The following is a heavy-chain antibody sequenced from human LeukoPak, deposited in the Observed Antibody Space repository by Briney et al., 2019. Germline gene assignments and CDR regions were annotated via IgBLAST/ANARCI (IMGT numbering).Heavy chain of an antibody. D-gene: IGHD2-2*01. J-gene: IGHJ4*02. CDR3: AKDKDVVVPAAMEFDY. CDR2: ISYDGSNK. V-gene: IGHV3-30*18. CDR1: GFTFSSYG. Sequence: SGGSLRLSYAASGFTFSSYGMHWVRQAPGKGLEWVAVISYDGSNKYYADSVKGRFTISRDNSKNTLYLQMNSLRAEDTAVYYCAKDKDVVVPAAMEFDYWGQGTLVTVSS.